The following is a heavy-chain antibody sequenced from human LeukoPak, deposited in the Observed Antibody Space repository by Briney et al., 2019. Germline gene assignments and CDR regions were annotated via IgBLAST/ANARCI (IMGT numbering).Heavy chain of an antibody. CDR2: ISSSGSTI. CDR3: TRDPRHFDS. CDR1: GFTFGSYE. Sequence: GGSLRLSCAASGFTFGSYEMNWVRQAPGKGLEWVSYISSSGSTIYYADSVKGRFTISRDNAKNSLYLQMSSLRVEDTAVYYCTRDPRHFDSCGQGTLVTVSS. J-gene: IGHJ5*01. V-gene: IGHV3-48*03. D-gene: IGHD6-6*01.